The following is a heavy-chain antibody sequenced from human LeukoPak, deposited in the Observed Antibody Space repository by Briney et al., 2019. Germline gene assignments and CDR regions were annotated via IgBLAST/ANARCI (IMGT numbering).Heavy chain of an antibody. V-gene: IGHV3-48*03. CDR3: ARAAATSYSSGWGFDY. J-gene: IGHJ4*02. CDR1: GFTFSSYE. D-gene: IGHD6-19*01. Sequence: GGSLRLSCAASGFTFSSYEMNWVLQAPGKGLEGVSYISSSGSTIYYADSVKGRFTISRDNAKNSLYLQMNSLRAEDTAVYYCARAAATSYSSGWGFDYWGQGTLVTVSS. CDR2: ISSSGSTI.